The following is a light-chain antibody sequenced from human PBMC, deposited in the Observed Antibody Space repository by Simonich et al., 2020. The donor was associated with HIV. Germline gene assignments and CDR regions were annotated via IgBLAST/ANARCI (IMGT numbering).Light chain of an antibody. Sequence: EIVMTQSPATLSVSPGGRATLSCRASQSLSTSLAWYQQKPGQAPRLLIYGASTRATGIPARFSGSGSGTEFTLTISSLQSEDFAVYYCHQYHNWPRTFGQGTKVEIK. CDR2: GAS. V-gene: IGKV3-15*01. CDR1: QSLSTS. CDR3: HQYHNWPRT. J-gene: IGKJ1*01.